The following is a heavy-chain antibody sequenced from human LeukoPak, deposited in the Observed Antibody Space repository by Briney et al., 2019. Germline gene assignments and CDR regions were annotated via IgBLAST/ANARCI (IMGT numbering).Heavy chain of an antibody. Sequence: SETLSLTCAVYGDSFSGYFWSWIRQSPGKGLEWFGEIDDRGNIFYSPSLKSRVTISADTSKNQFSLKLSSVTAADTAVYYCAGSSWYGLGDYWGQGTLVTVSS. CDR2: IDDRGNI. CDR3: AGSSWYGLGDY. D-gene: IGHD6-13*01. V-gene: IGHV4-34*01. CDR1: GDSFSGYF. J-gene: IGHJ4*02.